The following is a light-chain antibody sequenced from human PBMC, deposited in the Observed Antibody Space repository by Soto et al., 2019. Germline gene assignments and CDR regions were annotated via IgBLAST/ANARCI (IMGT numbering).Light chain of an antibody. CDR3: SSHGGANNFYL. J-gene: IGLJ1*01. Sequence: QSALTQPPSASGSPGQSVAISCTGTSSDIGAYNYVSWYQQHPGKVPKLIIYEVTNRPSGVPDRFSASKSGNTASLTVSGLQVEDEADYYCSSHGGANNFYLFGTGTKLTVL. CDR1: SSDIGAYNY. V-gene: IGLV2-8*01. CDR2: EVT.